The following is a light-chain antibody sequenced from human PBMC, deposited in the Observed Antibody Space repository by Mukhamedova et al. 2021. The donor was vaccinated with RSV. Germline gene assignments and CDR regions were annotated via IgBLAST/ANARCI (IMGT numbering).Light chain of an antibody. CDR3: CSYAGSYTLRVV. J-gene: IGLJ2*01. CDR2: DVS. CDR1: SDVGGYNY. V-gene: IGLV2-11*01. Sequence: SDVGGYNYVSWYQQHPGKAPKLMIYDVSKRPSGVPDRFSGSKSGNTASLTISGLQAEDEADYYCCSYAGSYTLRVVFGGGTKLTV.